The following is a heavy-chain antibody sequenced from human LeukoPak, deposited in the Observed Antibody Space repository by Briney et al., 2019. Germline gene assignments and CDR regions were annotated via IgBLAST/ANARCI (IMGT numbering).Heavy chain of an antibody. CDR1: GFTFSSYG. CDR3: AKERCAGVTKKGDAFDS. V-gene: IGHV3-33*06. Sequence: PGGSLRLSCAASGFTFSSYGMHWVRQAPGKGLEWVAVIWYDGSNKYYADSVKGRFTISRDNSKNTPYLQMNSLRAEDTAVYYCAKERCAGVTKKGDAFDSWGQGTMVTVSS. CDR2: IWYDGSNK. D-gene: IGHD4-23*01. J-gene: IGHJ3*02.